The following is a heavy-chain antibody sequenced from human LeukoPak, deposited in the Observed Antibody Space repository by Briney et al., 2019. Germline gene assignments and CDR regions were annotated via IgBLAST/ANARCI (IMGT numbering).Heavy chain of an antibody. V-gene: IGHV4-34*01. CDR3: ARGTRRREIFGVVTPSGRGAWFDP. J-gene: IGHJ5*02. CDR1: GGSFSGYY. Sequence: SETLSLTCAVYGGSFSGYYWSWIRQPPGKGLEWIGEINHSGSTNYNPSLKSRVTISVDTSKNQFSLKLSSVTAADTAVYYCARGTRRREIFGVVTPSGRGAWFDPWGQGTLVTVSS. D-gene: IGHD3-3*01. CDR2: INHSGST.